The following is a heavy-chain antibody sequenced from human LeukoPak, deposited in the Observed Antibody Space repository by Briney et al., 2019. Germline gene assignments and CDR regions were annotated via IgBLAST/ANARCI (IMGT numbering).Heavy chain of an antibody. Sequence: QSGGSLRLSCAASGFSFSFYGMHCVRQAPSKGLEWVAVISEDGTKKNYAESVKGRFTISRDNSNNTLYLQMNSLRAEDTALYYCVKDRETTASGTFGNWGQGTLVTVSS. CDR1: GFSFSFYG. D-gene: IGHD6-13*01. J-gene: IGHJ4*02. CDR3: VKDRETTASGTFGN. V-gene: IGHV3-30*18. CDR2: ISEDGTKK.